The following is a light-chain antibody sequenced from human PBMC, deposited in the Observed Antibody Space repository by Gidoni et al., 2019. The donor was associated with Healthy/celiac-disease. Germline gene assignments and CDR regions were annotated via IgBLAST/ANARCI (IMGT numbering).Light chain of an antibody. CDR3: QQSYSTPLT. CDR1: QSISSY. CDR2: AAS. J-gene: IGKJ4*01. Sequence: DIGMTQSPSSLSASVGDRVTITCRASQSISSYLNWYQQKPGKAPKLLIYAASSLQSGVPSRFSGSGSGTDFTLTISSLQPEDVATYYCQQSYSTPLTFGGGTKVEIK. V-gene: IGKV1-39*01.